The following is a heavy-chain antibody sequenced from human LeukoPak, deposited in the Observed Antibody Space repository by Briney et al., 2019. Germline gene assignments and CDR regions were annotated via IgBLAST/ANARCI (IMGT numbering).Heavy chain of an antibody. CDR3: AGVGMAVWGSLHPGHFDF. D-gene: IGHD3-16*01. Sequence: SETLSLTCTVPGGSITSYYWRRTWPPPGEGLERIGDIYYRGTTSYNASLKCRATISVARSTPRTSLNLKSVTAAATTLHSCAGVGMAVWGSLHPGHFDFWGQGTLVTASS. J-gene: IGHJ4*02. CDR1: GGSITSYY. V-gene: IGHV4-59*01. CDR2: IYYRGTT.